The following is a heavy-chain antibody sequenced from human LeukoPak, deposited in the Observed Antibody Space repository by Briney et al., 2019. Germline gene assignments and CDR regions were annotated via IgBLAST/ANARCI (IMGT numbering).Heavy chain of an antibody. Sequence: GGSLRLSCAASGFTFSSYGMHWVRQAPGKGLEWVAVISDDGSNKYYADSVKGRFTISRENSKNTLYLQMNSLRAEDTAVYYCAKEGRYGDYVNYWGQGTLVTVSS. D-gene: IGHD4-17*01. J-gene: IGHJ4*02. CDR1: GFTFSSYG. V-gene: IGHV3-30*18. CDR2: ISDDGSNK. CDR3: AKEGRYGDYVNY.